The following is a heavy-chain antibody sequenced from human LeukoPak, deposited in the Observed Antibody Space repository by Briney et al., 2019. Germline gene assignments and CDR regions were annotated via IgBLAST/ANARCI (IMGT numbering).Heavy chain of an antibody. CDR3: AKGYYYDSSGYYHGADAFDI. J-gene: IGHJ3*02. D-gene: IGHD3-22*01. V-gene: IGHV3-23*01. Sequence: PGGSLRLSCAASGFTCSSYAMSWVRQAPGKGLEWVSAISGSGGSTYYADSVKGRFTISRDNSKNTLYLQMNSLRAEDTAVYYCAKGYYYDSSGYYHGADAFDIWGQGTMVTVSS. CDR2: ISGSGGST. CDR1: GFTCSSYA.